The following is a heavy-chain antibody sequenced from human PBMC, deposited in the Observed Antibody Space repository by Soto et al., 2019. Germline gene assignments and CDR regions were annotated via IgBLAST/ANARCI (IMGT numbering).Heavy chain of an antibody. Sequence: SETLSLTRAVYGGSFSGYYWSWIRQPPGKGLEWIGEINHSGSTNSNPSLKSRVTISVDTSKNQFSLKLSSVTAADRAVYHCARGVPMIVEAQRDAPDKYYFDSWGQGTQVTVSS. CDR2: INHSGST. D-gene: IGHD3-22*01. CDR3: ARGVPMIVEAQRDAPDKYYFDS. J-gene: IGHJ4*02. CDR1: GGSFSGYY. V-gene: IGHV4-34*01.